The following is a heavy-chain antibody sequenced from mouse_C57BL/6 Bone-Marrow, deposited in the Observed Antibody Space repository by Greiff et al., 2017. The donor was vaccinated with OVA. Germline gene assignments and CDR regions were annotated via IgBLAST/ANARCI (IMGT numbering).Heavy chain of an antibody. CDR2: IHPNSGST. J-gene: IGHJ3*01. CDR3: AREVIYYYGSSYVGFAD. CDR1: GYTFTSYW. V-gene: IGHV1-64*01. Sequence: QVQLQQPGAELVKPGASVKLSCKASGYTFTSYWMHWVKQRPGQGLEWIGMIHPNSGSTNYNEKFKSKATLTVDKSSSTAYMQLSSLTSEDSAVYYCAREVIYYYGSSYVGFADWGQGTLVTVSA. D-gene: IGHD1-1*01.